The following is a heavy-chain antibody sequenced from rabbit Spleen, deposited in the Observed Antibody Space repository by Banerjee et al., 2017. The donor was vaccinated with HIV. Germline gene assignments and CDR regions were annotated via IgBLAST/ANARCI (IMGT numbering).Heavy chain of an antibody. J-gene: IGHJ4*01. CDR3: ARDPYSYDDYGDYPFNL. CDR2: IYVGSGSA. V-gene: IGHV1S40*01. Sequence: QSLEESGGDLVKPGASLTLTCTASGFSSSSTYYMGWVRQAPGKGLEWIGTIYVGSGSAYYASWAKGRFTISKISSTTVTLQMTSLTAADTATYFCARDPYSYDDYGDYPFNLWGQRTLVTVS. CDR1: GFSSSSTYY. D-gene: IGHD2-1*01.